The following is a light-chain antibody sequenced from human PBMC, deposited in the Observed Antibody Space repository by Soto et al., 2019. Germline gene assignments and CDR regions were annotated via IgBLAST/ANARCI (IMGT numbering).Light chain of an antibody. CDR3: QTCGSDFSVV. CDR2: VNSDGSH. CDR1: SGHSSYA. Sequence: QPVLTQSPSASASLGASVKLTCTLSSGHSSYAIAWHQQQPEKGPRYLMKVNSDGSHNKGDGIPDRFSGFSSGAERYLTISSLQSEDEADYYCQTCGSDFSVVFGGGTKLTVL. V-gene: IGLV4-69*01. J-gene: IGLJ2*01.